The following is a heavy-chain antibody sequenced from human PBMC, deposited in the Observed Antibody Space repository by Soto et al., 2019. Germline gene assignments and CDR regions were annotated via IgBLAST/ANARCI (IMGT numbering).Heavy chain of an antibody. CDR1: GYSFTSYW. Sequence: GESLKISCKGSGYSFTSYWISWARQMPGKGLEWMGRIDPSDSYTNYSPSFQGHVTISADKSISTAYLQWSSLKASDTAMYYCAADFEGITYGMDVWGQGTTVTVSS. D-gene: IGHD3-3*01. J-gene: IGHJ6*02. V-gene: IGHV5-10-1*01. CDR3: AADFEGITYGMDV. CDR2: IDPSDSYT.